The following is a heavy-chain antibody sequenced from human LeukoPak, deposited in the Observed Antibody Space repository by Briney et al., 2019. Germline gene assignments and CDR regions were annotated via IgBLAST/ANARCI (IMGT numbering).Heavy chain of an antibody. V-gene: IGHV3-64*04. CDR3: AKEIRWQNWFDP. CDR2: ISSDGSST. J-gene: IGHJ5*02. D-gene: IGHD4-23*01. Sequence: GGSLRLSCSASGFTFSNYAVHWVRQAPGKGLEYVSGISSDGSSTYYADPVKGRFTIPRDNSKNTLYLQMNSLRAEDTAVYYCAKEIRWQNWFDPWGQGTLVTVSS. CDR1: GFTFSNYA.